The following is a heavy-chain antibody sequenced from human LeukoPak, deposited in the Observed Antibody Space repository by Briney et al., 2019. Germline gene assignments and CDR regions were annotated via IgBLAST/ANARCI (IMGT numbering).Heavy chain of an antibody. V-gene: IGHV5-10-1*01. CDR1: GYSFSTYR. CDR2: IDPSDLYT. J-gene: IGHJ3*02. CDR3: ASSIAAAGVGQNTFDI. D-gene: IGHD6-13*01. Sequence: GESLKISCKGSGYSFSTYRISWVRQMPGKGLEWMGKIDPSDLYTDYSPSFQGHVTISADTSINTAILEWSSLKTSDTAIYYCASSIAAAGVGQNTFDIWGQGTVVAVSS.